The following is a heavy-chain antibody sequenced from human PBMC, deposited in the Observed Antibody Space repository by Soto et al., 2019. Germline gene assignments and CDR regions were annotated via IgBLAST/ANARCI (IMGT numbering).Heavy chain of an antibody. CDR2: ISYDGSNK. CDR1: GFTFSSYA. V-gene: IGHV3-30-3*01. J-gene: IGHJ6*02. Sequence: PGGSLRLSCAASGFTFSSYAMHWVRQAPGKGLEWVAVISYDGSNKYYADSVKGRFTISRDNSKNTLYLQMNSLRAEDTAVYYCARATLQLVYYYYGMDVWGQGTTVTVSS. CDR3: ARATLQLVYYYYGMDV. D-gene: IGHD6-6*01.